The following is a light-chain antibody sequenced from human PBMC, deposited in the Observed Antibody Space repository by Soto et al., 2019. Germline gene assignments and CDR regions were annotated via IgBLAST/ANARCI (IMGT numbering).Light chain of an antibody. CDR1: QSRLYSNGYNY. V-gene: IGKV2-28*01. Sequence: DIVMTQSPLSLSVTPGEPASISCRSSQSRLYSNGYNYLDWYLQKPGQSPQLLIYLGSNRASGVPDRFSGSGSGTDFTLKISRVEAEDVGIYYCMQALEIPETFGQGTKVDIK. CDR2: LGS. J-gene: IGKJ1*01. CDR3: MQALEIPET.